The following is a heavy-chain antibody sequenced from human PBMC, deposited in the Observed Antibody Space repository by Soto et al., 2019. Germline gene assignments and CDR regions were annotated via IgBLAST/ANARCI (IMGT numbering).Heavy chain of an antibody. CDR2: ISYDGSNK. CDR1: GSTFSSYA. J-gene: IGHJ4*02. CDR3: ARGPNLYYYDSRGRFDY. V-gene: IGHV3-30-3*01. D-gene: IGHD3-22*01. Sequence: PGGSLRLSCAASGSTFSSYAMHWVRQAPGKGLEWVAVISYDGSNKYYADSVKGRFTISRDNSKNTLYLQMDSLRAEDTAVYYCARGPNLYYYDSRGRFDYWGQGTLVTVSS.